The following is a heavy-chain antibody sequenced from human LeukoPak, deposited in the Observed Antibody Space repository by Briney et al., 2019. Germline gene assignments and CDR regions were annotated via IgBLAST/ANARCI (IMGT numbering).Heavy chain of an antibody. CDR1: GFTFSSYA. CDR2: ISGSGGST. CDR3: AVIVVVITGYDY. V-gene: IGHV3-23*01. D-gene: IGHD3-22*01. J-gene: IGHJ4*02. Sequence: GGSLRLSCAASGFTFSSYAMSWVRQAPGKGLEWVSAISGSGGSTYYADSVKGRFTISRDNSKNTLYLQMNSLRAEDTAVYYCAVIVVVITGYDYWGQGTLVTVSS.